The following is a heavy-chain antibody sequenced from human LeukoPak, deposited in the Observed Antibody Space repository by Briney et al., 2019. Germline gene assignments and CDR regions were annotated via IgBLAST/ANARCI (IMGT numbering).Heavy chain of an antibody. D-gene: IGHD6-6*01. J-gene: IGHJ6*03. CDR2: INHSGST. Sequence: PSETLSLTCAVYGGSFSGYYWSWIRQPPGKGLEWIGEINHSGSTNYNPSLKSRVTISVDTSKNQFSLKLSSVTAADTAVYYCARGTIAARYYYYYYMDVWGKGTTATVS. V-gene: IGHV4-34*01. CDR3: ARGTIAARYYYYYYMDV. CDR1: GGSFSGYY.